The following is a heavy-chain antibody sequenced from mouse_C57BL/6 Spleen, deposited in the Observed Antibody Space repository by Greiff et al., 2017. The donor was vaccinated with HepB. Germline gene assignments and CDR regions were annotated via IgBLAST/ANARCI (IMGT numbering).Heavy chain of an antibody. CDR3: ARAYGSSWAWFAY. D-gene: IGHD1-1*01. Sequence: VQLKESGPELVKPGASVKISCKASGYSFTDYNMNWVKQSNGKSLEWIGVINPNYGTTSYNQKFKGKATLTVDKSSSTAYMQLNSLTSEDSAVYYCARAYGSSWAWFAYWGQGTLVTVSA. J-gene: IGHJ3*01. CDR2: INPNYGTT. CDR1: GYSFTDYN. V-gene: IGHV1-39*01.